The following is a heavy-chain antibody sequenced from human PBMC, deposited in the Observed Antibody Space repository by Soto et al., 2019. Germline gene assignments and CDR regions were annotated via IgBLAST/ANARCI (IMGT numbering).Heavy chain of an antibody. CDR1: GGSISSSSYY. D-gene: IGHD3-22*01. CDR3: ASGGVYDSSGYYYGPPYWYFDL. CDR2: IYYSGST. J-gene: IGHJ2*01. V-gene: IGHV4-39*01. Sequence: QLQLQESGPGLVKPSETLSLTCTVSGGSISSSSYYWGWIRQPPGEGLEWIGSIYYSGSTYYNPSLKSRVTISVDTSKNQFSLKLSSVTAADTAVYYCASGGVYDSSGYYYGPPYWYFDLWGRGTLVTVSS.